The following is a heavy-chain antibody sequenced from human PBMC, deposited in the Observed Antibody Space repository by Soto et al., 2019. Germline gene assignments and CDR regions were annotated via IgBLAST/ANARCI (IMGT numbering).Heavy chain of an antibody. CDR3: ARGSGRQVYNYYGMDV. V-gene: IGHV4-4*02. Sequence: QVQLQESGPGLVKPSGTLSLTCAVSGGSISSSNWWSWVRQSPGKGLEWIGEIYHSGSTNYNPSLNGRVTISVDKSKTQFSLKLSSVTAADTAVYYCARGSGRQVYNYYGMDVWGQGTTVTVSS. D-gene: IGHD3-10*01. CDR2: IYHSGST. CDR1: GGSISSSNW. J-gene: IGHJ6*02.